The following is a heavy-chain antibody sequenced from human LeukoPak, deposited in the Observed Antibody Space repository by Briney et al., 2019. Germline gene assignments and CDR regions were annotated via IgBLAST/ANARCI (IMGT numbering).Heavy chain of an antibody. CDR1: RYTFTSYD. CDR2: MNPNSGNT. V-gene: IGHV1-8*03. Sequence: ASVKVSCMASRYTFTSYDINWVRQATGQGLEWMGWMNPNSGNTGYAQKFQGRVTITRNTSISTAYMELSSLRSEDTAVYYCARIGLSGYLYYFDYWGQGTLVTVSS. CDR3: ARIGLSGYLYYFDY. J-gene: IGHJ4*02. D-gene: IGHD3-3*01.